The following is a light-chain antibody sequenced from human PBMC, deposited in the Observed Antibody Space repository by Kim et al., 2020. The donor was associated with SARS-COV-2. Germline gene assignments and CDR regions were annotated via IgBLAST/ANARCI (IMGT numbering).Light chain of an antibody. CDR1: SSDVGGYNS. J-gene: IGLJ2*01. Sequence: QSALTQHASVTGSPGQSITISCTGTSSDVGGYNSVSWYQQHPGNAPKLMIYDVNNRPSGVSNRFPGSKSGNTASLTISELQAEDEADYYCSSYASGSTVVFGGGTQLTVL. CDR3: SSYASGSTVV. CDR2: DVN. V-gene: IGLV2-14*03.